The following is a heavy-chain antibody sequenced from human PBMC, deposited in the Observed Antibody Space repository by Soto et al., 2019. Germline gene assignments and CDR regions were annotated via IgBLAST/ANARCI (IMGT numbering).Heavy chain of an antibody. D-gene: IGHD3-22*01. J-gene: IGHJ6*02. CDR3: ASQTLLLNPYYGMDV. V-gene: IGHV1-18*01. Sequence: ASVKVSCKASGYTFTSYGISWVRQAPGQGLEWMGWISAYNGNTNYAQKLQGRVTMTTDTSTSTAYMELRSLRSDDTAVYYCASQTLLLNPYYGMDVWGQGTTVTVSS. CDR2: ISAYNGNT. CDR1: GYTFTSYG.